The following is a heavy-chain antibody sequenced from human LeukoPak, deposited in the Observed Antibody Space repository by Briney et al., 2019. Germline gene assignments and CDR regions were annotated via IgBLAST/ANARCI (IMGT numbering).Heavy chain of an antibody. Sequence: ASVKVSCKASGGTFSSYAISWVRQAPGQGLEWMGRIIPIFGTANYAQKFQGRVTITTDESTSTAYMELSSLRSEDTAVYYCAVGGDTGVDYWGQGTLVTVSS. D-gene: IGHD5-18*01. CDR3: AVGGDTGVDY. J-gene: IGHJ4*02. CDR1: GGTFSSYA. V-gene: IGHV1-69*05. CDR2: IIPIFGTA.